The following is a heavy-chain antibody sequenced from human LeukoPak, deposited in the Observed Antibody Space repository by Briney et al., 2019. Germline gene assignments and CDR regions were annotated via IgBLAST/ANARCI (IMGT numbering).Heavy chain of an antibody. D-gene: IGHD2-2*01. CDR1: VGSISSSSFY. V-gene: IGHV4-39*01. CDR3: ATAQGCQLLDFEY. Sequence: SETLSLTCTVPVGSISSSSFYWGWIRQPPGKGLEWIGSIYYSGSTYYNPSLKSRVTISVDTSKNQFSLKLSSVTAADTAVYYCATAQGCQLLDFEYWGQGTLVTVSS. J-gene: IGHJ4*02. CDR2: IYYSGST.